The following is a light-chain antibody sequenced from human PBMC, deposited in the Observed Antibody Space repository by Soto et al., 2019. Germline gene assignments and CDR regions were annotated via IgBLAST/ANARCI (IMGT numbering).Light chain of an antibody. V-gene: IGKV3-20*01. Sequence: EIVLTQSPGTLSLSPGERGTLSCRASQSISSNYLAWYQQKSGQAPRLLIYAASSRATGIPDRFSGSGSGTGITLTISKLEPEDVPVYYCQQDGRSQWTFGKWTKVESK. CDR1: QSISSNY. CDR2: AAS. J-gene: IGKJ1*01. CDR3: QQDGRSQWT.